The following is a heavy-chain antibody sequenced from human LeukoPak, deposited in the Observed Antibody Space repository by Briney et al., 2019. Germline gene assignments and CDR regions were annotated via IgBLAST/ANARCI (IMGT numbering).Heavy chain of an antibody. CDR1: GFTFSSYE. D-gene: IGHD6-13*01. V-gene: IGHV3-48*03. J-gene: IGHJ4*02. CDR2: ISSSGSTI. Sequence: GGSLRLSCAASGFTFSSYEMNWVRQAPGKGLEWVSYISSSGSTIYYADSVKGRFTISRDNAKNSLYLQMNSLRAEDTAVYFCARDFDTSSWGYFDFWGQGILVTVSS. CDR3: ARDFDTSSWGYFDF.